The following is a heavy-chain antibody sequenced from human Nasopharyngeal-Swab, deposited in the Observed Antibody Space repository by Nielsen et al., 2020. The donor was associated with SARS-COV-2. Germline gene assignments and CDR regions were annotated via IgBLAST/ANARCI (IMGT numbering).Heavy chain of an antibody. D-gene: IGHD2-15*01. CDR1: GFTFSDSP. CDR3: TRCGGGCYSGRDY. J-gene: IGHJ4*02. Sequence: GGPLRLSFAASGFTFSDSPTPWVRQASGKGLGWVGRVRSKGNNYATAYPASVKGRFIIFRDDPTNTAYLQMNSLKTEDTAMYYCTRCGGGCYSGRDYWGQGTLVTVSP. CDR2: VRSKGNNYAT. V-gene: IGHV3-73*01.